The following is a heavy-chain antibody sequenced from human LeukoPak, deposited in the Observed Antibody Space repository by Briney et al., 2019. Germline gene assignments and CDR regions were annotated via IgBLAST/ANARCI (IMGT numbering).Heavy chain of an antibody. J-gene: IGHJ4*02. CDR2: IRYDGSNK. CDR3: AKDGSYLAIDY. D-gene: IGHD1-26*01. Sequence: PGGSLRPSCAASGFTSSSYGTHWVRQAPGKGLEWVAFIRYDGSNKYYADSVKGRFTISRDNSKNTLYLQMNSLRAEDTAVYYCAKDGSYLAIDYWGQGTLVTVSS. V-gene: IGHV3-30*02. CDR1: GFTSSSYG.